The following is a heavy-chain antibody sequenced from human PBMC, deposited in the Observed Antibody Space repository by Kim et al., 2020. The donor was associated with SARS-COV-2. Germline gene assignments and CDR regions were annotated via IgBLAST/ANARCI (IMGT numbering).Heavy chain of an antibody. J-gene: IGHJ4*02. CDR1: GFTFYNYW. CDR2: IKYDGSVK. D-gene: IGHD3-16*01. CDR3: AREIPGGASNFDS. V-gene: IGHV3-7*01. Sequence: GGSLRLSCAASGFTFYNYWMSWVRQAPGKGLEWVANIKYDGSVKYHADSVKGRFTISRDNPKNSLFLQMNVLRAEDTAVYFCAREIPGGASNFDSWGQGT.